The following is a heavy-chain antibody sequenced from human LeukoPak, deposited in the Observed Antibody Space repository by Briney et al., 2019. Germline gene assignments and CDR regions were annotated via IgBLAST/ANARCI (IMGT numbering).Heavy chain of an antibody. V-gene: IGHV3-48*01. J-gene: IGHJ4*02. Sequence: GGSLRLSCAASGFTFSSYSMNWVRQAPGKGLEWVSYISSSSSTIYYADSVKGRFTISRDNAKNSLYLQMNSLRAEDTAVYYCARDSYGSGSQAVFDYWGQGTLVTVSS. D-gene: IGHD3-10*01. CDR3: ARDSYGSGSQAVFDY. CDR2: ISSSSSTI. CDR1: GFTFSSYS.